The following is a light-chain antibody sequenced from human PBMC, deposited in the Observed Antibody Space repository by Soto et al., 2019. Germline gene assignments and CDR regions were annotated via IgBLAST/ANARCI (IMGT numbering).Light chain of an antibody. Sequence: QSALTQPPSASGSPGQSVTISCAGTSSDVGGYNYVSWYQQYPGKVPKLMIYEVSERPSGVPDRFSGSKSGNTAFLTVSGLQAEDEADYYCAAWDDSLNGAVFGGGTKLTVL. V-gene: IGLV2-8*01. CDR2: EVS. CDR3: AAWDDSLNGAV. J-gene: IGLJ3*02. CDR1: SSDVGGYNY.